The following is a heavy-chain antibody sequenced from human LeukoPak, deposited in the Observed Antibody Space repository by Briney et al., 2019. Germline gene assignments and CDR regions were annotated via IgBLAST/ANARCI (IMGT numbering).Heavy chain of an antibody. D-gene: IGHD2-2*01. J-gene: IGHJ5*02. CDR3: ARDRDGGCSSTSCYGRRWFDP. Sequence: ASVKVSCKASGYTFTGYYMHWVRQAPGQGLEWMGWINPNSGGTNYAQKFQGRGTMTRDTSISTAYMELSRLRSDDTAVYYCARDRDGGCSSTSCYGRRWFDPWGQGTLVTVSS. CDR2: INPNSGGT. V-gene: IGHV1-2*02. CDR1: GYTFTGYY.